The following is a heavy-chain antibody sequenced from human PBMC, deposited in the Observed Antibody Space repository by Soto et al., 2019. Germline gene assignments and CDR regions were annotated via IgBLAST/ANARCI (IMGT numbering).Heavy chain of an antibody. Sequence: QVQLQQWGAGLLKPSETLSLTCAVCGGSFSGYYWTWIRQPPGTGLEWIGEINHSGSTNYNPSLKSRVTISVDTSKNQFSLKLTSVTAADTAVYYCASDKITGLFDYWGQGTLVTVSS. CDR3: ASDKITGLFDY. D-gene: IGHD2-8*02. J-gene: IGHJ4*02. V-gene: IGHV4-34*01. CDR2: INHSGST. CDR1: GGSFSGYY.